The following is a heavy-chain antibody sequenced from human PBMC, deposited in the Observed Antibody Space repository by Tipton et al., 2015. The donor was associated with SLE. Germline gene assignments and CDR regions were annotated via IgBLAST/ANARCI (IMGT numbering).Heavy chain of an antibody. V-gene: IGHV3-30*03. J-gene: IGHJ3*02. Sequence: QVQLVQSGGGVVQPGRSLRVSCAASGFRFGSYGMYWVRQAPGKGLEWVALISYDGWNTHYLDSVKGRFSISRDNSKNTLYLQMNSLRTEDTAVYYCARDYSGLRAFDMWGQGTMVTVSS. D-gene: IGHD5-18*01. CDR2: ISYDGWNT. CDR3: ARDYSGLRAFDM. CDR1: GFRFGSYG.